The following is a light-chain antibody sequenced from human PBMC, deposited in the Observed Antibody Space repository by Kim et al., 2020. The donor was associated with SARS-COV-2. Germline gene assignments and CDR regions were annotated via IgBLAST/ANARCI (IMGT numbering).Light chain of an antibody. CDR3: CSYAGTTTYWL. V-gene: IGLV2-23*01. CDR1: SSDVGNYTL. J-gene: IGLJ3*02. CDR2: QDT. Sequence: QSITLSCIGTSSDVGNYTLVSWYQQLPGKAPKLIIYQDTKRPSGVSARFSGSKSGNTASLTISGLQSEDEADYYCCSYAGTTTYWLFGGGTQLTVL.